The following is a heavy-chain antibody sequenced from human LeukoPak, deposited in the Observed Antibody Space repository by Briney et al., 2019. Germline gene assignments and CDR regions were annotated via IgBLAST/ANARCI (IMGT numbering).Heavy chain of an antibody. CDR3: AKDLTIVVVPAAIDY. V-gene: IGHV3-30*02. CDR1: GFTFSNYS. CDR2: IRYDGSNK. J-gene: IGHJ4*02. Sequence: PGGSLRLSCEASGFTFSNYSMNWVRQAPGKGLEWVTFIRYDGSNKYYADSVKGRFTISRDNSKNTLYLQMNSLRAEDTAVYYCAKDLTIVVVPAAIDYWGQGTLVTVSS. D-gene: IGHD2-2*01.